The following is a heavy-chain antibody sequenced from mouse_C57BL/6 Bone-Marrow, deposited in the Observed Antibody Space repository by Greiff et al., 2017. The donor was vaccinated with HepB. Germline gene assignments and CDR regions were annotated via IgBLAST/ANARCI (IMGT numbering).Heavy chain of an antibody. Sequence: VQLQQSWAELVRPGASVKLSCTASGFNIKDDYMHWVKQRPEQGLEWIGWIDPENGDTEYASKFQGKATITADTSSNTAYLQLSSLTSEDTAVYYCTTDYSNYWGQGTTLTVSS. CDR3: TTDYSNY. J-gene: IGHJ2*01. V-gene: IGHV14-4*01. CDR1: GFNIKDDY. CDR2: IDPENGDT. D-gene: IGHD2-5*01.